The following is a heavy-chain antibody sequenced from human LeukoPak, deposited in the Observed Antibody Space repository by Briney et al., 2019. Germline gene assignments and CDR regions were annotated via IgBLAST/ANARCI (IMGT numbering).Heavy chain of an antibody. Sequence: GESLKISCKGSGYSFTSYWIGWVRQMPGKGLEWMGITYPGDPDTRYSPSFQGQVTISADKSISTAYLQWSSLKASDTAMYYCARRRRYDSSGFTYYYYGMDVWGQGTTVTVSS. CDR2: TYPGDPDT. J-gene: IGHJ6*02. V-gene: IGHV5-51*01. CDR3: ARRRRYDSSGFTYYYYGMDV. D-gene: IGHD3-22*01. CDR1: GYSFTSYW.